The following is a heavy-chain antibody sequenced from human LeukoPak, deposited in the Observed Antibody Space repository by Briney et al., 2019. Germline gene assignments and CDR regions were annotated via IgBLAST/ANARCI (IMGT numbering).Heavy chain of an antibody. CDR1: GYSISSGYY. V-gene: IGHV4-38-2*02. CDR2: IYHSGST. J-gene: IGHJ3*02. CDR3: VRHHKYCSSTSCYKVGDPTDAFAI. D-gene: IGHD2-2*01. Sequence: SETLSLTCTVSGYSISSGYYWGWIQQPPGKGLEWIGSIYHSGSTYYNPSLQSRITVSVDTSKNQFSLKLSSVTAADTAVYYCVRHHKYCSSTSCYKVGDPTDAFAIWGLGTMVTVSS.